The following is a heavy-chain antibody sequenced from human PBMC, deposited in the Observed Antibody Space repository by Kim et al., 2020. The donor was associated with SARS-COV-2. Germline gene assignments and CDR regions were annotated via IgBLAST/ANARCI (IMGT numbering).Heavy chain of an antibody. CDR3: TTDPSSWYQIDR. CDR1: GFTFSNAW. J-gene: IGHJ5*02. V-gene: IGHV3-15*01. D-gene: IGHD6-13*01. Sequence: GGSLRLSCAASGFTFSNAWMSWVRQAPGKGLEWVGRIKSKTDGGTTDYAAPVKGRFTISRDDSKNTLYLQMNSLKTEDTAVYYCTTDPSSWYQIDRWGQGTLVTVSS. CDR2: IKSKTDGGTT.